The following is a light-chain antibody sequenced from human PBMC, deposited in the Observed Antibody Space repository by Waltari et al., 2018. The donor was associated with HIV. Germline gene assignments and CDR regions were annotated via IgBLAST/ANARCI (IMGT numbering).Light chain of an antibody. J-gene: IGKJ4*01. Sequence: EIVMTQSPATLSVSPGERATLSCRASQSVGSNLAWYQQKPGQAPRLLIYGASTRATGIPARFSGSGSGTEFTLTISSLQSKDFAVYYCQQYNNWPLTFGGGTKVEIK. CDR1: QSVGSN. CDR2: GAS. CDR3: QQYNNWPLT. V-gene: IGKV3-15*01.